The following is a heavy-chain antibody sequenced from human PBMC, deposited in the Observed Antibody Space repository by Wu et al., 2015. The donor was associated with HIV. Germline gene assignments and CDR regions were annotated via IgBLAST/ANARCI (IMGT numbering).Heavy chain of an antibody. CDR1: GYNFTSHD. D-gene: IGHD2-21*01. J-gene: IGHJ4*02. CDR2: MNPNSGNT. CDR3: AAGIQSGGANY. V-gene: IGHV1-8*01. Sequence: HVQLVQSGAEVKKPGASVRVSCKASGYNFTSHDINWVRQATGQGLEWMGWMNPNSGNTGYAQKFQGRVTMARDTSVSTAYMELSNLRSVDTAVYYCAAGIQSGGANYWGQGTLVSVSS.